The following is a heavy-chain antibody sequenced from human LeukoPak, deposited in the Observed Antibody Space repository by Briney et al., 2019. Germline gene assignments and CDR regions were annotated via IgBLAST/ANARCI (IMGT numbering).Heavy chain of an antibody. Sequence: SETLSLTCTVSGGSISYYYWSWIWQPPGKGLEWIGNIYYNGSTNYNPSLKSRVTISVDMSKNQFSLKVTSVTAADTAIYYCARKGGHFDYWGQGTLVTVSS. CDR3: ARKGGHFDY. J-gene: IGHJ4*02. V-gene: IGHV4-59*01. CDR1: GGSISYYY. D-gene: IGHD2-15*01. CDR2: IYYNGST.